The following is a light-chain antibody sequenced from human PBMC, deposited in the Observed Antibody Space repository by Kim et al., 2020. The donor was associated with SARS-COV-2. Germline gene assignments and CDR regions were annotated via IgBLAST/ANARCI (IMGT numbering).Light chain of an antibody. J-gene: IGKJ4*01. CDR1: QSVSSY. V-gene: IGKV3-11*01. CDR3: QQRSNWPRLT. Sequence: EIVLTQSPATLSLSPGERATLSCRASQSVSSYLAWYQQKPGQAPRLLIYDASNRATGIPARFSGSGSGTDFTLTISSLEPEDFAVYYCQQRSNWPRLTFGGGTKLEIK. CDR2: DAS.